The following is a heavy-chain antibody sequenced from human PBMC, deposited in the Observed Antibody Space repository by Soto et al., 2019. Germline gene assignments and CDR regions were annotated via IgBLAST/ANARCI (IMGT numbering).Heavy chain of an antibody. CDR1: GFTFSSYG. Sequence: GWSLRLSCAASGFTFSSYGMHWVRQAPGKGLEWVAFIWYDGSNKYYADSVKGRFTISRDNSKNTLYLQMNSLRAEDTAVYYCARYYCGGDCYSVDYWGQGPRITVS. D-gene: IGHD2-21*02. CDR2: IWYDGSNK. CDR3: ARYYCGGDCYSVDY. J-gene: IGHJ4*02. V-gene: IGHV3-33*01.